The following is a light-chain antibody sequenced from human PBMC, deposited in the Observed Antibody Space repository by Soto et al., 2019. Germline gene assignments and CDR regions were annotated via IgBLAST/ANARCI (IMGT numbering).Light chain of an antibody. CDR3: EERRMWPIR. J-gene: IGKJ5*01. V-gene: IGKV3-11*01. Sequence: RASQSFRGLLAWYQQKPGQAPRLLIYDAYNRATGIPPRFSCGGSVTDLNFTISGLETEDCAVYYCEERRMWPIRFGQGTRLEIK. CDR2: DAY. CDR1: QSFRGL.